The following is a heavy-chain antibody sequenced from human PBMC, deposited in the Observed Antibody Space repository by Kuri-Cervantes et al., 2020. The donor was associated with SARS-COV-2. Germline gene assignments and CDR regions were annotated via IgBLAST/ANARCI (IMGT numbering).Heavy chain of an antibody. V-gene: IGHV3-21*01. Sequence: GGSLRLSCAASGFTFSSYSMNWVRQAPGKGLEWVSSISSSSSYIYYADSVKGRFTISRDNAKNSLYLQMNSLRAEDAAVYYCAKGGYCSATLCFFRYYMDVWGKGTTVTVSS. CDR1: GFTFSSYS. CDR3: AKGGYCSATLCFFRYYMDV. D-gene: IGHD2-15*01. CDR2: ISSSSSYI. J-gene: IGHJ6*03.